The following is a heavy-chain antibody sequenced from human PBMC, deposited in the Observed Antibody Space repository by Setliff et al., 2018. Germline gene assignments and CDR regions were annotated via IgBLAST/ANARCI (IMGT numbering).Heavy chain of an antibody. CDR1: GVSIRGFY. Sequence: ETLSLTCTVSGVSIRGFYWTWIRQSPKRGLEWLGYAFHTGKTDYNPSLMSRVIISIDMSRKQFSPKLSSVTAADTAMYFCARGGYNSRSGYSAYYYDYWGQGALVTVSS. D-gene: IGHD3-3*01. CDR3: ARGGYNSRSGYSAYYYDY. J-gene: IGHJ4*02. CDR2: AFHTGKT. V-gene: IGHV4-59*03.